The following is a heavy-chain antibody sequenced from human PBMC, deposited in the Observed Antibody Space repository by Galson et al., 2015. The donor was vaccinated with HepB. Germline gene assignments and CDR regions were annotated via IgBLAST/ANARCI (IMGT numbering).Heavy chain of an antibody. CDR2: IYPGDSDSRYYDT. Sequence: QSGAEVTKPGESLKISCTGSGYSIPSYWIGRVRQMPGKGLEWMGIIYPGDSDSRYYDTRYSPTFQGKVIISADKSISTAYLQWSSLKASDTAMYYCARVGLMVYAENAFEIWGQGTMVTVSA. V-gene: IGHV5-51*01. J-gene: IGHJ3*02. CDR3: ARVGLMVYAENAFEI. D-gene: IGHD2-8*01. CDR1: GYSIPSYW.